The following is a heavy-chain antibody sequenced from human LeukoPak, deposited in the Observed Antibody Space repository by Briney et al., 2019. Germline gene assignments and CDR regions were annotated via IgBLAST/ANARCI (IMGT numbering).Heavy chain of an antibody. V-gene: IGHV1-8*03. J-gene: IGHJ4*02. D-gene: IGHD4-17*01. CDR1: GYTFTSYD. CDR2: MNPNSGNT. Sequence: ASVKFSCQASGYTFTSYDINWVRQATGQGLEWMGWMNPNSGNTGYAQKFQGRVTITRNTSISTAYMELSSLRSEDTAVYYCAGAQGLSTVAQYYFDYWGQGTLVTVSS. CDR3: AGAQGLSTVAQYYFDY.